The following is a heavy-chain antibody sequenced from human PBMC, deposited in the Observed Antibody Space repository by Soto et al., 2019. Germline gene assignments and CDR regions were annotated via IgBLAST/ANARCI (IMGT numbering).Heavy chain of an antibody. D-gene: IGHD2-2*01. CDR1: VGSINSRSYS. Sequence: QLQLQESGPGLLKPSETLSLTCSVSVGSINSRSYSWGWIRQPPGKGLEWLGTFYNNENPNYNPSLQSRATISVDTSKNQCSLRLTSVTAAATAVYYCERLAGDCSTNGCHGDYAMDVWGQGTTVTVSS. CDR3: ERLAGDCSTNGCHGDYAMDV. J-gene: IGHJ6*02. V-gene: IGHV4-39*01. CDR2: FYNNENP.